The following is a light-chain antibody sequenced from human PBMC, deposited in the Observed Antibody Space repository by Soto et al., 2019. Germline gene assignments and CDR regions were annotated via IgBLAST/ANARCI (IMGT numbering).Light chain of an antibody. CDR2: GAS. CDR1: QSVSRT. V-gene: IGKV3-15*01. J-gene: IGKJ1*01. CDR3: QQCYNWPWT. Sequence: EIVMTQSPATLSVSPGERATLSCKASQSVSRTLAWYQQKPGQAPRLLIYGASTRATGIPARFSGSGSGTEFTLTISSLQSEDFAIYYCQQCYNWPWTCGHGTKVEI.